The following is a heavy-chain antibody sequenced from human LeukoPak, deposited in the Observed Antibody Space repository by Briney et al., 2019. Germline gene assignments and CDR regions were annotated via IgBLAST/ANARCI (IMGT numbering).Heavy chain of an antibody. CDR3: AREIGYSSSLDI. CDR2: INPNSGGT. V-gene: IGHV1-2*02. Sequence: GASVKVSCKASGYTFTGYYMHWVRQAPGQGLEWMGWINPNSGGTDYAQKFQGRVTMTRNTSISTAYMELSSLRSEDTAVYYCAREIGYSSSLDIWGQGTMVTVSS. J-gene: IGHJ3*02. D-gene: IGHD6-13*01. CDR1: GYTFTGYY.